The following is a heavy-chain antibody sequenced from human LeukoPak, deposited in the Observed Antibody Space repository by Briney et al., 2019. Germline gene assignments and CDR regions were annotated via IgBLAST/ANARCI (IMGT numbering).Heavy chain of an antibody. CDR3: ATDGGDDYNLDYFDY. D-gene: IGHD5-24*01. Sequence: SVQVSCKASGGTFSSYSISWVRQAPRQGLEWMGGIIPMFGTANYAQKFQGRVTMTEDTSTDTAYMELSSLRSEDTAVYYCATDGGDDYNLDYFDYWGQGTLVTVSS. J-gene: IGHJ4*02. V-gene: IGHV1-69*06. CDR1: GGTFSSYS. CDR2: IIPMFGTA.